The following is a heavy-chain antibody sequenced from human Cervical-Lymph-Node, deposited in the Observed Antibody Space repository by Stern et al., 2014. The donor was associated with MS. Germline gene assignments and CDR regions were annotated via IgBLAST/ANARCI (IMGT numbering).Heavy chain of an antibody. D-gene: IGHD2-21*02. CDR2: INPSGGST. Sequence: VQLLESGAEVKKPGASVKVSCKASGYTFTSYYMHWVRQAPGQGLEWMGIINPSGGSTSYAQKFQGRVTMTRDTSTSTVYMELSSLRSEDTAVYYCARGGSPAYCGGDCYSGVTDYWGQGTLVTVSS. V-gene: IGHV1-46*01. CDR1: GYTFTSYY. J-gene: IGHJ4*02. CDR3: ARGGSPAYCGGDCYSGVTDY.